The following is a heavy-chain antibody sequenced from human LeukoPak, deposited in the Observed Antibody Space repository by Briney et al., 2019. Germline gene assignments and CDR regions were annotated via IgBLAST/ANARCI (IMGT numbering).Heavy chain of an antibody. J-gene: IGHJ4*02. Sequence: EASVKVSCKASGYTFTSYGISWVRQAPGQGLEWMGWISAYNGNTNYAQKFQGRVTMTRNTSISTAYMELSSLRSEDTAVYYCARGGSQFGDYGGNSRRETGLGIDYWGQGTLVTVSS. CDR3: ARGGSQFGDYGGNSRRETGLGIDY. CDR2: ISAYNGNT. CDR1: GYTFTSYG. V-gene: IGHV1-18*01. D-gene: IGHD4-23*01.